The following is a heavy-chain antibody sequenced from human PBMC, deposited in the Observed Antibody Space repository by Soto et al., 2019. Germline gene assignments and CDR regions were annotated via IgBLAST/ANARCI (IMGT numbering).Heavy chain of an antibody. Sequence: ASVKVSCKVSGYSLTELSIRWVRQAPGKGLEWMGGFDPEDGGSIYALKFQGRVTMTEDASTDTAYMELSSLRSEDTDLYYCATGSGDYYRIYRDQWGQGALVTVSS. D-gene: IGHD4-17*01. J-gene: IGHJ4*02. V-gene: IGHV1-24*01. CDR2: FDPEDGGS. CDR3: ATGSGDYYRIYRDQ. CDR1: GYSLTELS.